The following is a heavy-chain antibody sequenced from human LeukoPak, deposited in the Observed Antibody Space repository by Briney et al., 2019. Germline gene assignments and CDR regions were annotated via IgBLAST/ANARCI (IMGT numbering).Heavy chain of an antibody. CDR2: ISSSSYI. CDR3: AKSPNDFWSGYYPDY. CDR1: GFTFSSYS. V-gene: IGHV3-21*01. Sequence: GGSLRLSCAASGFTFSSYSMNWVRQAPGKGLEWVSSISSSSYIYYADSVKGRFTISRDNAKNSLYLQMNSLRAEDTAVYYCAKSPNDFWSGYYPDYWGQGTLVTVSS. D-gene: IGHD3-3*01. J-gene: IGHJ4*02.